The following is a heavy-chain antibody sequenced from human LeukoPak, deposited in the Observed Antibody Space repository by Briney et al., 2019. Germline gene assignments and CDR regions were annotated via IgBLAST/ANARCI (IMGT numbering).Heavy chain of an antibody. CDR3: AKGIVVVPDAIPTSFDP. Sequence: PGGSLRLSCAASGFTFSSYGMHWVRQAPGKGLEWVAFIRYDGSNKYYADSVKGRFTISRDNSKNTLYLQMNSLRAEDTAVYYCAKGIVVVPDAIPTSFDPWGQGTLVTVSS. D-gene: IGHD2-2*02. CDR2: IRYDGSNK. V-gene: IGHV3-30*02. J-gene: IGHJ5*02. CDR1: GFTFSSYG.